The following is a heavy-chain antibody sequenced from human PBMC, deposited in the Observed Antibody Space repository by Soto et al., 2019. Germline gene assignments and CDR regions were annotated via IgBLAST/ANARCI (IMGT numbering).Heavy chain of an antibody. CDR2: ISRTGGRT. Sequence: EVQLLQSGGGLVQPGGSLRLSCAASAFNFSGSSMSWVRQAPGKGLHWVSGISRTGGRTFYTDSVKGRFTISRDNSDNTLHLQINRLRVEDTALYYCATYDFWRFDYWGQGIVVTVSS. D-gene: IGHD3-3*01. V-gene: IGHV3-23*01. J-gene: IGHJ4*02. CDR3: ATYDFWRFDY. CDR1: AFNFSGSS.